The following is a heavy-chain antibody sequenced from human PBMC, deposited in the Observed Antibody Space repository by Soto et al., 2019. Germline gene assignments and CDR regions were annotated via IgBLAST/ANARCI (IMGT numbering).Heavy chain of an antibody. J-gene: IGHJ4*02. D-gene: IGHD3-16*02. Sequence: GSLRLSCAASGFTFSSYWMHWVRQAPGKGLVWVSRINSDGSSTSYADSVKGRFTISRDNAKNTLYLQMNSLRAEDTAVYYCRRTFGGVIDPTTDYWGQGTLVTVSS. V-gene: IGHV3-74*01. CDR3: RRTFGGVIDPTTDY. CDR1: GFTFSSYW. CDR2: INSDGSST.